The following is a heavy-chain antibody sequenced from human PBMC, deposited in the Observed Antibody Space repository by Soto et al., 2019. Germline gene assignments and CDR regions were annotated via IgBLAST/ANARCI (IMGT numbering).Heavy chain of an antibody. CDR3: AKGGSGNYLTYYYYYGMDA. CDR1: GFSLSNNG. D-gene: IGHD3-22*01. CDR2: ISYDRNNK. V-gene: IGHV3-30*18. Sequence: GGSLRLSCAASGFSLSNNGMHCVRQAPGKGLEWVAVISYDRNNKYYADSVKGRFTISRDNSKNTVYLEMNNMRAEDTAMYYCAKGGSGNYLTYYYYYGMDAWGQGTTVTVS. J-gene: IGHJ6*01.